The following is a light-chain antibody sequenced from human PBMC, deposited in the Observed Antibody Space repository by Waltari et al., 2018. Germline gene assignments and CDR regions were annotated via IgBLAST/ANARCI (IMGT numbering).Light chain of an antibody. CDR3: SSYAGFNNFVV. Sequence: QSALTQPPSASGSPGQSVTIPCTGTSSDVGGYNYVSCYQHPPGKAPTPMIYEVSKRPSGVPDRFSGSKSGNTASLTVSGLQAEDEADYYCSSYAGFNNFVVFGGGTSVTVL. CDR1: SSDVGGYNY. J-gene: IGLJ2*01. V-gene: IGLV2-8*01. CDR2: EVS.